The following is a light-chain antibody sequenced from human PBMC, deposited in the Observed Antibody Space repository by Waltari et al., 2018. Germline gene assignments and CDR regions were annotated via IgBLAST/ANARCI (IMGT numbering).Light chain of an antibody. Sequence: DTVLTQSPATLSSSPGERATPSCRANPMVSNYLAWFQKKPGQAPRRLIYGASNRATGIPARFSGSGSGTDFTLTISSLEAEDVAVYYCQQRSNWPLTFGGGTKVEIK. CDR3: QQRSNWPLT. CDR2: GAS. J-gene: IGKJ4*01. CDR1: PMVSNY. V-gene: IGKV3-11*01.